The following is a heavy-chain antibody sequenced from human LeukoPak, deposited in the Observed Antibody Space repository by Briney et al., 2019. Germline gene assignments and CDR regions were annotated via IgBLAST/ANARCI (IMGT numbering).Heavy chain of an antibody. CDR2: IHNSGSI. Sequence: SETLSPTCSVSGGSISSHYWTWIRQPPGKGLEWIGYIHNSGSINYNPSLKSRVTISVDTSRNQFSLKLTSVTAADTAVYYCARWLYSSSWSRCFDPWGQGTLVTVSS. D-gene: IGHD6-13*01. CDR1: GGSISSHY. J-gene: IGHJ5*02. V-gene: IGHV4-59*11. CDR3: ARWLYSSSWSRCFDP.